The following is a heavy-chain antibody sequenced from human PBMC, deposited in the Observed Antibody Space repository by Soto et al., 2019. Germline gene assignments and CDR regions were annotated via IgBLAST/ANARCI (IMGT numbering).Heavy chain of an antibody. CDR2: IYSGGST. V-gene: IGHV3-53*02. CDR1: GFTVSSNY. CDR3: ARDPPATRHGMDV. J-gene: IGHJ6*02. Sequence: EVQPVETGGGLIQPGGSLRLSCAASGFTVSSNYMSWVRQAPGKGLEWVSVIYSGGSTYYADSVRGRFTISRDNSKNTLYRQMKSLRAEDTAVYYCARDPPATRHGMDVWGQGTTVTVSS.